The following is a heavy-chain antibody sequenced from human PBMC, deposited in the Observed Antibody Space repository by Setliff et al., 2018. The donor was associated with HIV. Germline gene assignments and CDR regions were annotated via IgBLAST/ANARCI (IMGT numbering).Heavy chain of an antibody. Sequence: PSETLSLTCAVYGRSFSGYYWNWIRQPPGKGLEWIGYIYTSGSTNYNPSLKSRVTISVDTSKNQFSLKLSSVTAADTAVYYCARGLSFYDPGGFDYWGQGTLVTVSS. V-gene: IGHV4-4*09. CDR1: GRSFSGYY. CDR3: ARGLSFYDPGGFDY. CDR2: IYTSGST. D-gene: IGHD3-22*01. J-gene: IGHJ4*02.